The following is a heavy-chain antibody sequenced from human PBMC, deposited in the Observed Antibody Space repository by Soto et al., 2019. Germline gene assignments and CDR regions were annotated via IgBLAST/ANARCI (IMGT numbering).Heavy chain of an antibody. CDR3: TTLASGHFDS. CDR2: IFYSGTT. Sequence: QLRESGPGLLKPSETLSLTCTVSGGSISSPSYNWGWVRQPPGKGPEWIGTIFYSGTTQYNPSLRSRLAMSVDTSKSQVSLTLTSVTAADPAVYYCTTLASGHFDSWGQGAQVTVSS. J-gene: IGHJ4*02. CDR1: GGSISSPSYN. V-gene: IGHV4-39*01. D-gene: IGHD2-8*02.